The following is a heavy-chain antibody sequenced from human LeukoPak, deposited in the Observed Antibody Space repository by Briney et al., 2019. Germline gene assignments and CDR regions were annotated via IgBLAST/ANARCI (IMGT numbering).Heavy chain of an antibody. J-gene: IGHJ6*02. CDR3: ARDYGMDV. V-gene: IGHV3-64*01. CDR2: ISSNGGST. Sequence: GGSLRLSCAASGFTFSSYAMHWVRQAPGKGLEYVSAISSNGGSTYYANSVKGRFTISRDNSKNTLYLQMGSLRAEDMAVYYCARDYGMDVWGQGTTVAVSS. CDR1: GFTFSSYA.